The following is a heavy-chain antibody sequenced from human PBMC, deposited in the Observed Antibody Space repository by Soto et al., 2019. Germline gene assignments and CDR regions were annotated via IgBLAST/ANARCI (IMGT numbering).Heavy chain of an antibody. CDR2: TYSGGTT. D-gene: IGHD3-22*01. Sequence: HPGGSLRLSCAASGFTVSSNCMSWVRQAPGKGLEWVSLTYSGGTTYYADSVKGRFTISRDNSKNTLYLQMNSLRDEDTAVYYCARASNYYDCSGFLGYWGQGSLVTVSS. V-gene: IGHV3-66*01. CDR1: GFTVSSNC. CDR3: ARASNYYDCSGFLGY. J-gene: IGHJ4*02.